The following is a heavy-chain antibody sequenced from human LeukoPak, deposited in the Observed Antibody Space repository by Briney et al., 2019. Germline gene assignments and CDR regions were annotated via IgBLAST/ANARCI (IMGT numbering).Heavy chain of an antibody. CDR3: ARYYYDTSGRLDY. D-gene: IGHD3-22*01. Sequence: PGGSLRLSCAASGFTFSSYTMHWVRQAPGKGLEYVSAFSSNGVSTYYANSVKGRFTISRDNSKNTLYLQMGSLRAEDTAVYYCARYYYDTSGRLDYWGQGTLVTVSS. CDR2: FSSNGVST. CDR1: GFTFSSYT. V-gene: IGHV3-64*01. J-gene: IGHJ4*02.